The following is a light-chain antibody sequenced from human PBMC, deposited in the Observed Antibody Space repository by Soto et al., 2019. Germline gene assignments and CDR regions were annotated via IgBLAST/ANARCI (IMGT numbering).Light chain of an antibody. CDR1: QTVSKF. CDR3: QQYGSSGT. CDR2: STS. V-gene: IGKV1-39*01. J-gene: IGKJ1*01. Sequence: DIQMTQSPSSLSASVGDRVTIACRASQTVSKFVNWYQQKPGKVPALLIYSTSTLYSGVPSRFSGSGSGTEFTLTINGLQPEDFAVYYCQQYGSSGTFGQGTKVDIK.